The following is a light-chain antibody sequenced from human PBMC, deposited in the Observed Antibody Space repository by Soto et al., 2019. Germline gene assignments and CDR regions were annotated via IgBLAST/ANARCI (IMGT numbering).Light chain of an antibody. J-gene: IGKJ1*01. CDR1: QSISSW. CDR2: DAS. V-gene: IGKV1-5*01. Sequence: DIQMTQAPSTLSASVGDRVTITCRARQSISSWLAWYQQKPGTAPKLLIYDASNLESGVPSRFSGSGSGTEFTLTISSLQPDDFATYYCQQYNSYWPFGQGTKVEIK. CDR3: QQYNSYWP.